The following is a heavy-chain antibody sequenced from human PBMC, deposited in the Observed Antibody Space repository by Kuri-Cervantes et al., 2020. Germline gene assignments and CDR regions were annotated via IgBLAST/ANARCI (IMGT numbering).Heavy chain of an antibody. Sequence: GSLRLSCAVSGYSISSGYYWGWIRQPPGKGLEWIGSIYYSGSTYYNPSLKSRVTISVDTSKNQFSLKLSSVTAADTAVYYCARKDVFGYSSSWYGVGAFDIWGQGTMVTVSS. V-gene: IGHV4-38-2*01. D-gene: IGHD6-13*01. CDR3: ARKDVFGYSSSWYGVGAFDI. CDR2: IYYSGST. CDR1: GYSISSGYY. J-gene: IGHJ3*02.